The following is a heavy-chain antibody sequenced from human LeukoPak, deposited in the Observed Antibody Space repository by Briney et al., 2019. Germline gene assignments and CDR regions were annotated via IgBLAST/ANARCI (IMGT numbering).Heavy chain of an antibody. J-gene: IGHJ4*02. Sequence: GGSLRLFCAASGFTFSGYWMTWVRQAPGKGLEWVANINHDGSETHYVDSVKGRFTISRDNSKNTLYLQMNSLRAEDTAVYYCAKDSVGFDWLLLKRWGIDYWGQGTLVTVSS. CDR2: INHDGSET. CDR3: AKDSVGFDWLLLKRWGIDY. V-gene: IGHV3-7*01. D-gene: IGHD3-9*01. CDR1: GFTFSGYW.